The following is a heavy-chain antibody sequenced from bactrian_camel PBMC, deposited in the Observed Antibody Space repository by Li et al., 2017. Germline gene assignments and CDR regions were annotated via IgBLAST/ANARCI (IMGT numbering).Heavy chain of an antibody. Sequence: HVQLVESGGGSVQAGESLRLSCSVSGFSFDDSDVGWFRQTPRGECELVSTISSDGITYYGDSVQGRFIISRDNAKNTTYLQMNSLKPVDSAVYFCTAGDSGDWYTLCGGDWGQGTQVTVS. V-gene: IGHV3S63*01. J-gene: IGHJ4*01. D-gene: IGHD2*01. CDR3: TAGDSGDWYTLCGGD. CDR2: ISSDGIT. CDR1: GFSFDDSD.